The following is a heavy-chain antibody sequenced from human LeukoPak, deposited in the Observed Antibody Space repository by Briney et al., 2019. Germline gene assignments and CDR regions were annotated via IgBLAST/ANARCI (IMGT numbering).Heavy chain of an antibody. J-gene: IGHJ4*02. D-gene: IGHD3-3*01. V-gene: IGHV1-46*01. CDR1: GYTFTSYA. CDR3: ARDLRGECFDY. Sequence: GASVKVSCKASGYTFTSYAMNWVRQAPGQGLEWMGIINPSGGSTSYAQKFQGRVTMTRDTSTSTVYMELSSLRSEDTAVYYCARDLRGECFDYWGQGTLVTVSS. CDR2: INPSGGST.